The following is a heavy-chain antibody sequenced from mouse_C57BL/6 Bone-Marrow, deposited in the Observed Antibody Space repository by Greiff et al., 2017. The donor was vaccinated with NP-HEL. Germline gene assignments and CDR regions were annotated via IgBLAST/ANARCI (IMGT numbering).Heavy chain of an antibody. D-gene: IGHD1-1*01. V-gene: IGHV1-26*01. Sequence: VQLQQSGPELVKPGASVKISCKASGYTFTDYYMNWVKQSHGKSLEWIGDINPNNGGTSYNQKFKGKATLTVDKSSSTAYMELRSLTSEDSAVYYWARSPVYGSSLYYAMDYWGQGTSVTVSS. CDR2: INPNNGGT. CDR3: ARSPVYGSSLYYAMDY. CDR1: GYTFTDYY. J-gene: IGHJ4*01.